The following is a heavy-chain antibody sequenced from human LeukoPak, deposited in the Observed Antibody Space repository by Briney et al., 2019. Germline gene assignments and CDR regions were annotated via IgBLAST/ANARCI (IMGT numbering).Heavy chain of an antibody. J-gene: IGHJ4*02. D-gene: IGHD4-23*01. CDR3: ARATVVTRDFDY. CDR2: IYHSGST. CDR1: GGSISSGGYS. Sequence: SETLSLTCAVSGGSISSGGYSWSWIRQPPGKGLEWIGYIYHSGSTYYNPSLKSRVTISVDRSKNQFSLKLSSVTAADTAVYYCARATVVTRDFDYWGQGTLVTVSS. V-gene: IGHV4-30-2*01.